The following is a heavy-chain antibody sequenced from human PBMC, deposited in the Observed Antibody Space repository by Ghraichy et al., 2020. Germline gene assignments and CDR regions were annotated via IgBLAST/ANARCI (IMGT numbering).Heavy chain of an antibody. CDR3: ARVLDGYSEDYFDY. J-gene: IGHJ4*02. CDR2: IFYSGST. Sequence: SETLSLTCTVSGGSISSYYWSWIRQPPGKGLEWIGYIFYSGSTNYNPSLRSRVTISVDTSKSQFSLKLSSVTAADTAIYYCARVLDGYSEDYFDYWGQGTLVTVSS. CDR1: GGSISSYY. V-gene: IGHV4-59*01. D-gene: IGHD5-24*01.